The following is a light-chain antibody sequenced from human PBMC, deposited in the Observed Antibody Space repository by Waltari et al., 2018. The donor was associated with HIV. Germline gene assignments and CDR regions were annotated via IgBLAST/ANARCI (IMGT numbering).Light chain of an antibody. CDR3: QQYYSTPPT. V-gene: IGKV4-1*01. CDR2: GAY. J-gene: IGKJ1*01. CDR1: ERLLFSSNKKNY. Sequence: DIVMTQSPDSLTVSLGERDTINCKSSERLLFSSNKKNYLAWYQQKPGQSPKLLIYGAYTRHSGVPNRFSGGGSGTDFTRSITGLQPEDVAVYFCQQYYSTPPTFGQWTKVDIK.